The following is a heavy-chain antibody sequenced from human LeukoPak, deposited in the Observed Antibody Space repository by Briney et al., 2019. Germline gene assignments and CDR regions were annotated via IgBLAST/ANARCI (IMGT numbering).Heavy chain of an antibody. CDR1: GYTFTSYD. D-gene: IGHD1-14*01. Sequence: ASVKVSCKASGYTFTSYDINWVRQATGQGLEWMGWMNPNSGNTGYAQKFQGRVTMTRNTSISTAYMELSRLRSDDTAVYYCARDLGKGSELDYWGQGTLVTVSS. V-gene: IGHV1-8*01. CDR2: MNPNSGNT. CDR3: ARDLGKGSELDY. J-gene: IGHJ4*02.